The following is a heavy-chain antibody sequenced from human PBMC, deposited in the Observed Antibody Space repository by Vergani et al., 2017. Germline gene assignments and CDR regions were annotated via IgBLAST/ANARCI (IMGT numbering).Heavy chain of an antibody. D-gene: IGHD6-13*01. V-gene: IGHV1-69*18. CDR2: IIPIFGTA. CDR1: GGTFSSYA. Sequence: QVQLVQSGAEVKKPGSSVKVSCKASGGTFSSYAISWVRQAPGQGLEWMGRIIPIFGTANYAQKFQGRVTITAEESTSTAYMERSSLRSEEPAVYYCARAYSSSWIEGWDYYYGMDVWGQGTTVTVSS. J-gene: IGHJ6*02. CDR3: ARAYSSSWIEGWDYYYGMDV.